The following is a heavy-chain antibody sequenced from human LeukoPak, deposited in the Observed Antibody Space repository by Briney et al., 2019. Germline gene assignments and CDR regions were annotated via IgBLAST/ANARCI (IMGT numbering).Heavy chain of an antibody. CDR1: GFTFSSYA. D-gene: IGHD5-18*01. V-gene: IGHV3-30*04. CDR2: ISYDGSNK. CDR3: ARAVDTAMVTKGFDY. J-gene: IGHJ4*02. Sequence: GGSLRLSCAASGFTFSSYAMHWVRQAPGKGLEWVAVISYDGSNKYYADSVKGRFTISRDNSKNTLYLQMNSLRAEDTAVYYCARAVDTAMVTKGFDYWGQGTLVTVPS.